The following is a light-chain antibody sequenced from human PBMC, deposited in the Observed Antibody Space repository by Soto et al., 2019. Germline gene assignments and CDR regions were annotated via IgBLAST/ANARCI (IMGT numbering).Light chain of an antibody. Sequence: DIQMTQSPSTLSASVGDRVTVTCRASRSISTWLAWYQQKPGNAPKLLLHHASILESGVPSRFSGSGSGTEFTLTINNLQPDDFATYYCQQYHFFWTFGQGTKVEIK. J-gene: IGKJ1*01. CDR1: RSISTW. CDR2: HAS. V-gene: IGKV1-5*01. CDR3: QQYHFFWT.